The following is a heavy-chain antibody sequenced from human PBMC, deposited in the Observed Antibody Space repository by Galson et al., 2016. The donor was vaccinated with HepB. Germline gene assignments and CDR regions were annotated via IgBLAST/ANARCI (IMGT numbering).Heavy chain of an antibody. CDR3: LKGGWGSVFDY. J-gene: IGHJ4*02. D-gene: IGHD3-16*01. V-gene: IGHV3-23*01. CDR1: GFTFSSSS. CDR2: IGASGDGR. Sequence: SLRLSCAASGFTFSSSSMTWVRQAPGKGLEWVSSIGASGDGRYYAESVKGRFTLSRDNSKNTLSLQMNSLRAGDTAVYYCLKGGWGSVFDYWGQGTLVTVSS.